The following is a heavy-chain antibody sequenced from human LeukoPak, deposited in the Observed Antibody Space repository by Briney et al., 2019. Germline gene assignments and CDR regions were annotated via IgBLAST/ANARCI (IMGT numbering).Heavy chain of an antibody. V-gene: IGHV1-2*02. D-gene: IGHD3-22*01. CDR2: INPNSGGT. J-gene: IGHJ6*03. CDR3: ARRTYYYDSSGSPYYYYYMDV. Sequence: ASVKVSCKASGYTFTGYYMHWVRQAPGQGLEWMGWINPNSGGTNYAQKFQGRVTMTRDTSISTAYMELSRLRSDDTAVYYCARRTYYYDSSGSPYYYYYMDVWGKGTTVTISS. CDR1: GYTFTGYY.